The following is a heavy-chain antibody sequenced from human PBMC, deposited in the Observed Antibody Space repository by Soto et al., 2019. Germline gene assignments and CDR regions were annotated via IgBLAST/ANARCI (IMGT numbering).Heavy chain of an antibody. CDR3: ARQRGYSDSSGRDY. D-gene: IGHD3-22*01. CDR1: GFNLSDYY. J-gene: IGHJ4*02. CDR2: ISTGGSTT. Sequence: GGSLRLSCSASGFNLSDYYMSWIRQAPGKRLPWVSYISTGGSTTQYTCSMKGRFTISRENAKNLLYLQMNSLRAEDTAVYYCARQRGYSDSSGRDYWGQR. V-gene: IGHV3-11*01.